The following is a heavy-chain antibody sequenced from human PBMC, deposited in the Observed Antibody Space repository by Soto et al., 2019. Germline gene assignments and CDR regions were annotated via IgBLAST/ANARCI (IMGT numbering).Heavy chain of an antibody. Sequence: GGSLRLSCAASGFSFSTWAMGWVRQAPGKGLEWVSFISGSGGTTFYADSVKGRFTISRDSSKNTLYLQMNSLRAEDTAVYYCAKDATIYGVVIKGYFDNWGQGTPVTVS. CDR1: GFSFSTWA. J-gene: IGHJ4*02. CDR3: AKDATIYGVVIKGYFDN. V-gene: IGHV3-23*01. CDR2: ISGSGGTT. D-gene: IGHD3-3*01.